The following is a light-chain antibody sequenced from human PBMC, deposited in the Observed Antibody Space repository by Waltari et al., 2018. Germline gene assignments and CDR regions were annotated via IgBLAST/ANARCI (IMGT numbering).Light chain of an antibody. CDR3: CPNAGGSPGV. Sequence: QSALTQPASVSWSPGQSITISCTATSRDVGSYNLFSWYHQHPGKAPKLMIYAAGKRPSGVSNPFSGSKSGTTSSLPSAGFLLEDVALDSDCPNAGGSPGVFAEGTKLAV. J-gene: IGLJ3*02. CDR2: AAG. V-gene: IGLV2-23*01. CDR1: SRDVGSYNL.